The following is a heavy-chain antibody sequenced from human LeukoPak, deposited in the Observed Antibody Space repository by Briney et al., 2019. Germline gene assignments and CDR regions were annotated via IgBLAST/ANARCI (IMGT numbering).Heavy chain of an antibody. CDR3: AKDRDAFDI. CDR1: GFTFSSYG. CDR2: MSYDGSNK. V-gene: IGHV3-30*18. Sequence: GRSLRLSCAASGFTFSSYGMHWVRQAPGKGLEWVAVMSYDGSNKYYADSVKGRFTISRDNSKNTLYLQMNSLRAEDTAVYYCAKDRDAFDIWGQGTTVTVSS. J-gene: IGHJ3*02.